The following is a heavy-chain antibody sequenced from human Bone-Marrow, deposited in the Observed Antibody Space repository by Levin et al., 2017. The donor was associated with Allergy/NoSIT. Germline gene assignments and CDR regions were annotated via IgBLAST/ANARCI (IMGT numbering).Heavy chain of an antibody. CDR3: VGTSPGGNDL. CDR2: LDPEDGET. J-gene: IGHJ5*02. CDR1: GYILNELS. Sequence: RASVKVSCKVSGYILNELSLHWVRQAPGKGLEWVGGLDPEDGETVYALKFQGRVSLTEDSLIHTAYMELSSLTHEDTAVYYCVGTSPGGNDLWGLGTLVTVSS. V-gene: IGHV1-24*01. D-gene: IGHD1-26*01.